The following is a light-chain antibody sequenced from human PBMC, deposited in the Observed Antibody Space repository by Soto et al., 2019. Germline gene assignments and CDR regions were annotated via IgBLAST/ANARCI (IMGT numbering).Light chain of an antibody. V-gene: IGLV1-47*01. J-gene: IGLJ2*01. CDR1: SSNIGTNY. CDR2: RNS. CDR3: AAWDVSLRGVV. Sequence: QSVLTQPPSASGTPGQRVTISCSGGSSNIGTNYVYWYNQLPGTAPKLLIYRNSQRPSGVPDRFSASKSGTSASLAISGLRAEDEADYYCAAWDVSLRGVVFGGGTKLTVL.